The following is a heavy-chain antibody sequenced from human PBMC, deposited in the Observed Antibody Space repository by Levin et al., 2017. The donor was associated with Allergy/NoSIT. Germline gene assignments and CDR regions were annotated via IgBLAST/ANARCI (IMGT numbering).Heavy chain of an antibody. CDR2: ISGSGGST. D-gene: IGHD2-15*01. CDR1: GFTFSSYA. Sequence: GGSLRLSCAASGFTFSSYAMSWVRQAPGKGLEWVSAISGSGGSTYYADSVKGRFTISRDNSKNTLYLQMNSLRAEDTAVYYCAKGHCSGGSCYSDWYFDLWGRGTLVTVSS. V-gene: IGHV3-23*01. CDR3: AKGHCSGGSCYSDWYFDL. J-gene: IGHJ2*01.